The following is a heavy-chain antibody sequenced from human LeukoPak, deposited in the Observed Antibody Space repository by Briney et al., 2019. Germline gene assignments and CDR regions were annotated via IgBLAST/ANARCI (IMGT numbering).Heavy chain of an antibody. Sequence: GGSLRLSCVASGFRFSRYWMHRVRQAPGKGLEWVATINLGGSNKYYVDSVMGRFTISRDDARNSLHLQMNSLRVEDTAVYYCTGIDAAWGQGTLVTVSS. V-gene: IGHV3-7*03. J-gene: IGHJ5*02. D-gene: IGHD3-9*01. CDR3: TGIDAA. CDR2: INLGGSNK. CDR1: GFRFSRYW.